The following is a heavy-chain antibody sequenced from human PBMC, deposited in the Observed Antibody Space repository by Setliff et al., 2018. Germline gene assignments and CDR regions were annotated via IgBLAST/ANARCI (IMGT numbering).Heavy chain of an antibody. J-gene: IGHJ5*02. CDR3: ARAGPTVTFFRVLVISWWDP. Sequence: PSETLSLTCTVSGDFISSGSYYWTWIRQPAGKGLEWIGHFHTGGSTNYNRSLRSRVSISVDTSKNQFSLKLSSVTAADTATYYCARAGPTVTFFRVLVISWWDPWGQGSLVTVSS. V-gene: IGHV4-61*09. CDR2: FHTGGST. CDR1: GDFISSGSYY. D-gene: IGHD3-3*01.